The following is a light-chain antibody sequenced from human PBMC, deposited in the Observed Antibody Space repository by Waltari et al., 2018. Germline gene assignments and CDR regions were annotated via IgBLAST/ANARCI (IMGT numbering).Light chain of an antibody. CDR1: HSGRNW. Sequence: PGRASHSGRNWLPCYQLKPVKSPKLLIYMLSSLENGVPSRFSGSGSGTECTLTISSLQPDDFATYYCQQYNSYRTFGQGTKVEIK. J-gene: IGKJ1*01. V-gene: IGKV1-5*03. CDR2: MLS. CDR3: QQYNSYRT.